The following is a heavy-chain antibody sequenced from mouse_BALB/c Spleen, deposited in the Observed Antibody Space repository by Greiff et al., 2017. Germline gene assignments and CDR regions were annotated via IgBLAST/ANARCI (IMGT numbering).Heavy chain of an antibody. D-gene: IGHD2-4*01. V-gene: IGHV1S81*02. J-gene: IGHJ4*01. CDR1: GYTFTSYY. CDR3: TRNYDYDVLYAMDY. CDR2: INPSNGGT. Sequence: QVHVKQSGAELVKPGASVKSSCKASGYTFTSYYMYWVKQRPGQGLEWIGEINPSNGGTNFNEKFKSKATLTVDKSSSTAYMQLSSLTSEDSAVYYCTRNYDYDVLYAMDYWGQGTSVTVSS.